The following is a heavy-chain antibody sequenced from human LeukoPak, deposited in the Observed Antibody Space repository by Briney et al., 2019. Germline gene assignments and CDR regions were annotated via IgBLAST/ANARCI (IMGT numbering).Heavy chain of an antibody. Sequence: SETLSLTCTVSGGSISSYYWSWIRQPPGKELEWIGYIFESGSTDYNPSLKSRVTISLDTSKNQFSLRLSSVTAADTAVYYCARIVVVAATSYFDYWGQGTLVTVSS. CDR3: ARIVVVAATSYFDY. J-gene: IGHJ4*02. CDR1: GGSISSYY. CDR2: IFESGST. D-gene: IGHD2-15*01. V-gene: IGHV4-59*12.